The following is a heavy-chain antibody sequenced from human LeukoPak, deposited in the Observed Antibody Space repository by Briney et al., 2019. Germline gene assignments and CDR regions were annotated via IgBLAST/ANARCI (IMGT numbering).Heavy chain of an antibody. Sequence: ASVKVSCKASGYTFTSYGISWVRQAPGQGLEWMGWISAYNGNTNYAQKLQGRVTITTDTSTSTAYMELRSLRSDDTAVYYCARDHRATVTTTIDYWGQGTLVTVSS. D-gene: IGHD4-17*01. CDR3: ARDHRATVTTTIDY. CDR2: ISAYNGNT. J-gene: IGHJ4*02. CDR1: GYTFTSYG. V-gene: IGHV1-18*01.